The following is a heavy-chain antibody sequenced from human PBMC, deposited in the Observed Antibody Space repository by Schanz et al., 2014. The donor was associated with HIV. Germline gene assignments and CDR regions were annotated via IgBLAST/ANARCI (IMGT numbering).Heavy chain of an antibody. CDR3: AKEMVSRYYGDAFNI. Sequence: EVQLVESGGGLVQPGRSLRLSCAASGFTFDDYAMHWVRQAPGKGLEWVSGINWSSSSIAYADSVKGRFTISRDNAKNTLYLXXNSXXAEDTALYYCAKEMVSRYYGDAFNIWGQGTMVTVSS. J-gene: IGHJ3*02. D-gene: IGHD3-16*01. CDR1: GFTFDDYA. V-gene: IGHV3-9*01. CDR2: INWSSSSI.